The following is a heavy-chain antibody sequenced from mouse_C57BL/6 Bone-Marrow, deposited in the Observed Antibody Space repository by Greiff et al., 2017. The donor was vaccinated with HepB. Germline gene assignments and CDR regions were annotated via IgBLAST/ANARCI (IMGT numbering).Heavy chain of an antibody. CDR2: IRSKSNNYAT. CDR1: GFSFNTYA. Sequence: EVQLVESGGGLVQPKGSLKLSCAASGFSFNTYAMNWVRQAPGKGLEWVARIRSKSNNYATYYADSVKDRFTISRDDSESMLYLQMNNLKTEDTAMYYGVRAHGSTPYWYFDVWGTGTTVTVSS. D-gene: IGHD1-1*01. CDR3: VRAHGSTPYWYFDV. V-gene: IGHV10-1*01. J-gene: IGHJ1*03.